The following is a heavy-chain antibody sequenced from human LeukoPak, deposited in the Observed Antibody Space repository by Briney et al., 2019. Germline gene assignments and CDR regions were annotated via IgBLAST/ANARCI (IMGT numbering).Heavy chain of an antibody. D-gene: IGHD5-12*01. Sequence: SETLSLTCAVYGGSFSSYYWNWIRQPPGKGLEWIGEINHSGSTNYNPSLKSRVTISVDTSKNQFSLKLSSVTAADTAVYYCARGKWLRSSFDYWGQGTLVTVSS. J-gene: IGHJ4*02. CDR1: GGSFSSYY. CDR3: ARGKWLRSSFDY. V-gene: IGHV4-34*01. CDR2: INHSGST.